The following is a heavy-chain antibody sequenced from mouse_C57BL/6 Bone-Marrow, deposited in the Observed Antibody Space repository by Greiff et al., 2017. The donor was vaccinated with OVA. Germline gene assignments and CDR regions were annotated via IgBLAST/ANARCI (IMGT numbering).Heavy chain of an antibody. CDR2: ISSGSSTI. J-gene: IGHJ3*01. CDR1: GFTFSDYG. D-gene: IGHD2-3*01. CDR3: AREGDGRAGFAD. V-gene: IGHV5-17*01. Sequence: EVMLVESGGGLVKPGGSLKLSCAASGFTFSDYGMHWVRQAPEKGLEWVAYISSGSSTIYYADTVKGRFTISRDNAKNTLFLQMTSLRSEDTAMYYCAREGDGRAGFADWGQGTLVTVSA.